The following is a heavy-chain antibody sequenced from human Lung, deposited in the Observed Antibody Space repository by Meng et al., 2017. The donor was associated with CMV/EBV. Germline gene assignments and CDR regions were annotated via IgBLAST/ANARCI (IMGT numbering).Heavy chain of an antibody. CDR1: GGTFSNYA. V-gene: IGHV1-69*05. CDR2: IIPIFGIA. D-gene: IGHD2-2*02. Sequence: XVXVSXXASGGTFSNYAFSWVRQAPGQGLEWMGGIIPIFGIANYAQKFQGRVTIATDESTSTAYMELISLRPEDTAVYYCARDRTGDCSSTSCYNYYYYYGMDVWGEGTXVTVSS. CDR3: ARDRTGDCSSTSCYNYYYYYGMDV. J-gene: IGHJ6*04.